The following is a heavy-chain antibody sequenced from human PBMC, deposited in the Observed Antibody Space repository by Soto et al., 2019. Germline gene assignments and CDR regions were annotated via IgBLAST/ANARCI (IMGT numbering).Heavy chain of an antibody. CDR1: GFTFSSYA. J-gene: IGHJ4*02. D-gene: IGHD3-10*01. CDR3: AKQRFGELLYFVY. V-gene: IGHV3-23*01. CDR2: ISGSGGST. Sequence: EVQLLESGGGLVQPGGSLRLSCAASGFTFSSYAMSWVRQAPGKGLEWVSAISGSGGSTYYADSVKGRFTISRDNSKNTLDLQMNSLRAEDTAVYYCAKQRFGELLYFVYWGQGTLVTVSS.